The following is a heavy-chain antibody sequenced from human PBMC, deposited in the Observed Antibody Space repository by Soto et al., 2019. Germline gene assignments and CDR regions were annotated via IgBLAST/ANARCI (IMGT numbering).Heavy chain of an antibody. V-gene: IGHV4-30-4*01. CDR3: ASITGTTYYFDY. D-gene: IGHD1-7*01. Sequence: PSETLSLTCTVSGGSISSGDYYWSWIRQPPGKGLEWIGYIYYSGSTYYNPSLKSRVTISVDTSKNQFSLKLSSVTAADTAVYYCASITGTTYYFDYWGQGTLVTVSS. CDR1: GGSISSGDYY. CDR2: IYYSGST. J-gene: IGHJ4*02.